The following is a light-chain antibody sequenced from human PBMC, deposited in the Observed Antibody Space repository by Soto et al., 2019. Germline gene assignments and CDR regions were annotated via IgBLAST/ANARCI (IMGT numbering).Light chain of an antibody. Sequence: EIVLTQSPATLSVSPGERATLSCRASQSVSSNLVWYQQKPGQAPRLVIYGASTMATGIPARFSGSGSGTEFTLTISSLQSEDFAVYYCQHYNKLPLTFGGGAKVEIK. V-gene: IGKV3-15*01. CDR3: QHYNKLPLT. CDR1: QSVSSN. CDR2: GAS. J-gene: IGKJ4*01.